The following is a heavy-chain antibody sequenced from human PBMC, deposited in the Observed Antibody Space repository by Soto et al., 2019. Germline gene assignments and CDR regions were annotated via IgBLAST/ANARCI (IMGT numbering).Heavy chain of an antibody. CDR2: ISAYNGNT. D-gene: IGHD3-10*01. J-gene: IGHJ6*02. CDR3: ARDSGSGTYYYYYGMDV. Sequence: ASVKVSCKASGYTFTSYGISWVRQAPGQGLEWMGWISAYNGNTNYAQKLQGRVTMTTDTSTSTAYMELRSLRSGDTAVYYCARDSGSGTYYYYYGMDVWGQGTTVTVSS. V-gene: IGHV1-18*01. CDR1: GYTFTSYG.